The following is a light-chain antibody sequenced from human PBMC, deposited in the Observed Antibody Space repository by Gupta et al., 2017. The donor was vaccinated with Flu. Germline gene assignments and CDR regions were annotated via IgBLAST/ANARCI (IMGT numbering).Light chain of an antibody. CDR2: KNN. Sequence: QWVTISCSGGNANIGMNYVYWYQQLPGTATKLLIDKNNQRPAGVPDRFSGSKSGTSASLAISGLRSEEEADYYCAAWDGSLRRACGGGTKLTVL. CDR3: AAWDGSLRRA. V-gene: IGLV1-47*01. J-gene: IGLJ3*02. CDR1: NANIGMNY.